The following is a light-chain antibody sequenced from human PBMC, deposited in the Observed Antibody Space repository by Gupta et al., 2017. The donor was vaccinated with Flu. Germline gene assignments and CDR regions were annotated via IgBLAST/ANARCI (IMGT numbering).Light chain of an antibody. J-gene: IGKJ1*01. CDR2: GAS. CDR1: HSVSHSY. Sequence: IVLTQFPGTLSLSPGERSTLSCSASHSVSHSYLAWYQQKPGQSPRLLIYGASNRATGIPDRFSGSGSGTVFTLTIGRLEPEDFAVYYCQQYDKSPCTFGQGTKVEIK. CDR3: QQYDKSPCT. V-gene: IGKV3-20*01.